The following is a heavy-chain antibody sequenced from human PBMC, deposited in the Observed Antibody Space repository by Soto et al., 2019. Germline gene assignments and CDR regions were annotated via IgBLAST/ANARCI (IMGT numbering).Heavy chain of an antibody. Sequence: GGSLRLSCAASGFSFNTSGMPWVRQAPGKGLEWVAVIGFDGSQQFYGDSVRGRFTISRDKSKNTLFLQMKSLTPEDTAVYYCATKVRVTNYLYYGMDVWGQGTTVTVSS. CDR1: GFSFNTSG. CDR2: IGFDGSQQ. J-gene: IGHJ6*02. V-gene: IGHV3-30*03. CDR3: ATKVRVTNYLYYGMDV. D-gene: IGHD2-21*02.